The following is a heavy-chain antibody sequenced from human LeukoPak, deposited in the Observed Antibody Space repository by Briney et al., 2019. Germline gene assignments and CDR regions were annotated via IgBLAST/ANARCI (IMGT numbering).Heavy chain of an antibody. D-gene: IGHD1-14*01. Sequence: PGGSLRLSCAASGFTFSSYWMGWVRQAPGKGLEWAANIKEDGNEKYYVDSVKGRFTISRDNAKNSLYLQMNSLRAEDTAVYYCARVMHYRTERSYYYMDVWGKGTTVTVSS. CDR2: IKEDGNEK. CDR1: GFTFSSYW. CDR3: ARVMHYRTERSYYYMDV. J-gene: IGHJ6*03. V-gene: IGHV3-7*01.